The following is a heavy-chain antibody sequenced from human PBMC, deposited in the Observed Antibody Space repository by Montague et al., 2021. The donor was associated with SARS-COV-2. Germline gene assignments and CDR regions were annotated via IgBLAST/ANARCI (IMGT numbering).Heavy chain of an antibody. V-gene: IGHV4-39*01. CDR1: AGAIRDTDYF. CDR2: IYYSGTT. Sequence: SETLSLTCTVSAGAIRDTDYFWGWIRQPPGKGLEWIGSIYYSGTTYHNPSLKSRVTISVDTSKNQFSLKLGSVTAADTAVYFCARHRDNLGSLNWFAPWGQGTLVTVSS. D-gene: IGHD3-16*01. CDR3: ARHRDNLGSLNWFAP. J-gene: IGHJ5*02.